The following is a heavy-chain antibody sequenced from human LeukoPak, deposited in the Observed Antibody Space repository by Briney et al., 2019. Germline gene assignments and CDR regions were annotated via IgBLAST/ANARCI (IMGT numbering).Heavy chain of an antibody. J-gene: IGHJ3*02. Sequence: PGGSLRLSCAASGFTFSSYWMHWVRQAPGKGLVWVSRINSDGSSTSYADPVKGRFTISRDNAKNTLNLQMNSLRAEDTAVYYCARDGYTYGYGAFDIWGQGTMVTVPS. CDR1: GFTFSSYW. CDR2: INSDGSST. CDR3: ARDGYTYGYGAFDI. V-gene: IGHV3-74*01. D-gene: IGHD5-18*01.